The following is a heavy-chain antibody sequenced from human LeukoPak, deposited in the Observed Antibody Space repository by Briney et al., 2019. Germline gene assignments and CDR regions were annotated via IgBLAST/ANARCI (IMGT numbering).Heavy chain of an antibody. CDR1: GFTFSTYA. Sequence: GGSLRLSCATSGFTFSTYAIHWVRQAPGKGLEWVAVISYDGSSKYYADSVRGRFTISRDNSKNTLYLQMNSLRAEDTAVYYCAKDSPPPIVVVHFDYWGQGTLVTVSS. CDR2: ISYDGSSK. D-gene: IGHD2-21*01. V-gene: IGHV3-30-3*02. CDR3: AKDSPPPIVVVHFDY. J-gene: IGHJ4*02.